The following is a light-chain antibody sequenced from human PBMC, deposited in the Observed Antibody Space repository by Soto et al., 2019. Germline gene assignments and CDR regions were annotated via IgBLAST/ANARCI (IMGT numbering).Light chain of an antibody. J-gene: IGKJ1*01. CDR1: QSVSSDD. CDR3: QQYSSSPRT. V-gene: IGKV3-20*01. CDR2: GAS. Sequence: EIVLTQSADSLCLWPGERDTLXCRASQSVSSDDEAWHQHKPGQAPRLLTYGASSRATDIPDRFSGSGSGTDFTLTITRLEPEDFAVYYCQQYSSSPRTFGQGTKVDIK.